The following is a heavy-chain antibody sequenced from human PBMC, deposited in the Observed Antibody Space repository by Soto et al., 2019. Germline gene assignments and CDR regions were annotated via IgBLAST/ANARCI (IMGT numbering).Heavy chain of an antibody. CDR1: GGSVSSGSYY. D-gene: IGHD2-2*02. V-gene: IGHV4-61*01. Sequence: PSETLSLTCTVSGGSVSSGSYYWSWIRQPPGKGLEWIGYIYYSGSTNYNPSLKSRVTISVDMSKNQFSLKLSSVTAADTAVYYCAREPGYCSSTSCYTGDAFDIWGQGTMVTVSS. CDR2: IYYSGST. CDR3: AREPGYCSSTSCYTGDAFDI. J-gene: IGHJ3*02.